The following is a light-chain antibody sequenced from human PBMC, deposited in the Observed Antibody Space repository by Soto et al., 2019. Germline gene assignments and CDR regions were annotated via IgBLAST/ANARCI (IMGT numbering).Light chain of an antibody. CDR3: QQYDSYTWT. V-gene: IGKV3-15*01. CDR2: ETS. CDR1: QSVGSR. J-gene: IGKJ1*01. Sequence: EMVMTQSPDAVSVSPGEGAELSCRASQSVGSRVAWYQQKFGQPPRLLIYETSTRANGIPARFSGSGSGTEFTLTISSLQPDDFATYYCQQYDSYTWTFGQGTKVDIK.